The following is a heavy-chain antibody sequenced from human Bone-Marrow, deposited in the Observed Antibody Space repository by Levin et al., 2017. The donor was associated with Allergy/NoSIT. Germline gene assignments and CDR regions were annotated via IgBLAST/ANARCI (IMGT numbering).Heavy chain of an antibody. CDR1: GDTVSSNSAA. J-gene: IGHJ4*02. D-gene: IGHD2-15*01. V-gene: IGHV6-1*01. CDR2: AYYRSKWYH. Sequence: SQTLSLTCAIFGDTVSSNSAAWNWIRLSPSRGLEWLGRAYYRSKWYHDYEVSVEGRLTISTDTSKNQFSLHLKSVTHDDTAVYFCSRDRVTIAATGFDYWGQGTPVTVSS. CDR3: SRDRVTIAATGFDY.